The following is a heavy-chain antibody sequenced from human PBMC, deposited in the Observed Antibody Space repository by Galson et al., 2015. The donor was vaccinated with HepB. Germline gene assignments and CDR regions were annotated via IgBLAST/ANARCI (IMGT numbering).Heavy chain of an antibody. Sequence: SLRLSCAASGFTSTRCAMTWVRQAPGKGLEWVSSITSSGGNTYYTDSVKGRFTISRDNSKNTLFLQLNSLRAEDTAVYYCAKDGMMVATNPYNLHYWGQGTLVTVSS. V-gene: IGHV3-23*01. CDR1: GFTSTRCA. D-gene: IGHD5-12*01. CDR3: AKDGMMVATNPYNLHY. CDR2: ITSSGGNT. J-gene: IGHJ4*02.